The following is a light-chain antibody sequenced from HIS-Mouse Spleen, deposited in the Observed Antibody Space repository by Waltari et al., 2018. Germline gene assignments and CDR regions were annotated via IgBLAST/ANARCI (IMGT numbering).Light chain of an antibody. CDR2: DTS. J-gene: IGLJ2*01. Sequence: QAVVTQEPSLTVSPGGTVTLTCGSSTGAVTSGHYPYWFQQKPGQAPRTLVYDTSNKRSRKHARFSGYRLGGKAALTLSGAQPEDEAEYYCLLSYSGARVFGGGTKLTVL. V-gene: IGLV7-46*01. CDR1: TGAVTSGHY. CDR3: LLSYSGARV.